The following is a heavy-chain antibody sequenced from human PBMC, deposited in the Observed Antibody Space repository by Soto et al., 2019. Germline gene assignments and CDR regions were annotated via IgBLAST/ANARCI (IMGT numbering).Heavy chain of an antibody. CDR3: ARSHPTVTRYYYYYYGMDV. V-gene: IGHV1-69*13. CDR2: IIPIFGTA. D-gene: IGHD4-17*01. Sequence: SVKVSCKASGGTFSSYAISWVRQAPGQGPEWMGGIIPIFGTANYAQKFQGRVTITADESTSTAYMELSSLRSEDTAVYYCARSHPTVTRYYYYYYGMDVWGQGTTVTVSS. CDR1: GGTFSSYA. J-gene: IGHJ6*02.